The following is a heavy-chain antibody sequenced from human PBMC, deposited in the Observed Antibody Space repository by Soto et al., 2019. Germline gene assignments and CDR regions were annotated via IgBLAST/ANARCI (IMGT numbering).Heavy chain of an antibody. Sequence: GGSLRLSCAAPGFTFTRYSMNWVRQAPGKGLEWVSSISSTTNYIYYGDSMKGRFTISRDNAKNSLYLEMNSLRAEDTAVYYCARESEDLTSNFDYWGQGTLVTVSS. CDR2: ISSTTNYI. J-gene: IGHJ4*02. CDR1: GFTFTRYS. V-gene: IGHV3-21*06. CDR3: ARESEDLTSNFDY.